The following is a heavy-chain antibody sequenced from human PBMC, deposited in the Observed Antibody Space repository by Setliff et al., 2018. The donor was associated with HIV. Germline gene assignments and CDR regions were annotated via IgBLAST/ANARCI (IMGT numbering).Heavy chain of an antibody. CDR2: ISSSSNTI. Sequence: GGSLRLSCAASGFTFSSYSMNWVRQAPGKGLEWVSYISSSSNTIYYADSVKGRFTISRDNAKNTLYLQMNSLRAEDTAVYYCARRTGYCSTTTCSYYYYYMDVWGKGTTVTVSS. J-gene: IGHJ6*03. CDR3: ARRTGYCSTTTCSYYYYYMDV. V-gene: IGHV3-48*04. D-gene: IGHD2-2*01. CDR1: GFTFSSYS.